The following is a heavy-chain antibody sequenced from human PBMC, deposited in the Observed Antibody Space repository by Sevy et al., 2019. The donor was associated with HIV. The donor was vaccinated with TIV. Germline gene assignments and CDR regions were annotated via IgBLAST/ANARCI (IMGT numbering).Heavy chain of an antibody. V-gene: IGHV3-21*01. CDR3: ARVTGTGALDAFDI. CDR2: ISSSYGYI. CDR1: GFTFSTYS. D-gene: IGHD1-1*01. J-gene: IGHJ3*02. Sequence: GGSLRLSCAASGFTFSTYSMNWVRQAPGKGLEWVSSISSSYGYIYYADSVKGRFTISRDNAKKSLYLQMNSLRAEDTAIYYCARVTGTGALDAFDIWGQGTMVTVSS.